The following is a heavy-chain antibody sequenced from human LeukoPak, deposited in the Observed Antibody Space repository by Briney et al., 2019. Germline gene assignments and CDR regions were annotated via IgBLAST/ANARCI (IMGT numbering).Heavy chain of an antibody. CDR2: INPNSGGT. CDR3: ATDSSGYYYRSCDY. D-gene: IGHD3-22*01. J-gene: IGHJ4*02. CDR1: GYTFTGYY. V-gene: IGHV1-2*02. Sequence: ASVKVSCKASGYTFTGYYMHWVRQAPGQGLEWMGWINPNSGGTNYAQKFQGRVTMTRDTSISTAYMELGRLRSDDTAVYYCATDSSGYYYRSCDYWGQGTLVTVSS.